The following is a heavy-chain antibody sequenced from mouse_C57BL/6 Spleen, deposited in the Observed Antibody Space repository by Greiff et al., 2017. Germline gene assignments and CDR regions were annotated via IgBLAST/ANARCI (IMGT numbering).Heavy chain of an antibody. CDR1: GYTFTSYD. V-gene: IGHV1-85*01. J-gene: IGHJ4*01. CDR3: ARRDDSSGPYYYDMDY. CDR2: IYPRDGST. Sequence: QVQLQQSGPELVKPGASVKLSCKASGYTFTSYDINWVKQRPGQGLEWIGWIYPRDGSTKYNAKFKGKATFTVDPSSSTAYMERHSLTSEDSAVYFCARRDDSSGPYYYDMDYWGQGTSVTVSS. D-gene: IGHD3-2*02.